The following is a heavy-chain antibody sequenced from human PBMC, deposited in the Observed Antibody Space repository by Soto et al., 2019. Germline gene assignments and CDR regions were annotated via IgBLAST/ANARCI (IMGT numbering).Heavy chain of an antibody. CDR3: ASSSLYGMDV. CDR2: IYYSGNT. CDR1: GGSISRVYDY. J-gene: IGHJ6*02. V-gene: IGHV4-30-4*02. Sequence: SDNLSLTCSLSGGSISRVYDYWSWIRQTPGKGLEWIRKIYYSGNTYHNPALMSRLIISIGPSKNQLPLKVGSVTAADTAVYYCASSSLYGMDVWGQGTTVTSP.